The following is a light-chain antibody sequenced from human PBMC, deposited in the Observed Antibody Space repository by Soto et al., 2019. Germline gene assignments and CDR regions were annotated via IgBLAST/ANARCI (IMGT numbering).Light chain of an antibody. CDR3: QQYGGSPRTT. J-gene: IGKJ1*01. CDR2: GAS. Sequence: ETVLKQKRATQRLVAKYSRSVCWRDSQSVSSNYLAWYQQKPRQAPRLLIYGASSRATGIPDRFIGSGCGTDDTITIRGLEPEDDAVYYCQQYGGSPRTTFGQGTTVDIK. V-gene: IGKV3-20*01. CDR1: QSVSSNY.